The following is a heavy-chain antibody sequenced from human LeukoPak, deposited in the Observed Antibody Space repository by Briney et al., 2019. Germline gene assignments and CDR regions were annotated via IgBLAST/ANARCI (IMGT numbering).Heavy chain of an antibody. D-gene: IGHD5-18*01. Sequence: GGSLRLSCAASGFTFTSYSMNWVRQAPGKGLEWVSTISGGGGSTYYADSVKGRFTISRDNSMNTLSLQMNSLRAEDTAVYFCAKREDTYGPPNYWGQGALVTVSS. CDR1: GFTFTSYS. CDR2: ISGGGGST. J-gene: IGHJ4*02. V-gene: IGHV3-23*01. CDR3: AKREDTYGPPNY.